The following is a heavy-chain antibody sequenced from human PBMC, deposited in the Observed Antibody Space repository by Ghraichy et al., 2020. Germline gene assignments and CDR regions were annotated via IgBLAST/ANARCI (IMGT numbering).Heavy chain of an antibody. CDR3: ARPSGSYNGFDP. CDR2: IYYSGST. V-gene: IGHV4-39*01. Sequence: SQTLSLTCTVSGGSISSSSYYWGWIRQPPGKGLEWIGSIYYSGSTYYNPSLKSRFTISVDTSKNQFSLKLTSFTAADTAVYYCARPSGSYNGFDPWGQGTLVTVSA. D-gene: IGHD3-10*01. J-gene: IGHJ5*02. CDR1: GGSISSSSYY.